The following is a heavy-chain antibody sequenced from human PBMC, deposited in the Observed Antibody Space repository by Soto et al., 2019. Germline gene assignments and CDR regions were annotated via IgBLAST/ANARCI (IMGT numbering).Heavy chain of an antibody. CDR2: INAANGDT. D-gene: IGHD6-13*01. Sequence: VKGYCKCAGYAFTIYGVDWVRQAPGQRLEWMGWINAANGDTKYSPKFQGRVTITRDTSASTAYMELSSLRSEDTAVYYCVRRHVSATGIDWLDTWGHGTLVT. CDR1: GYAFTIYG. CDR3: VRRHVSATGIDWLDT. V-gene: IGHV1-3*01. J-gene: IGHJ5*01.